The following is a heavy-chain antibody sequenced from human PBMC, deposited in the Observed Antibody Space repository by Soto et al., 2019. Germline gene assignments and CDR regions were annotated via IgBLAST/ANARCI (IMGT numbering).Heavy chain of an antibody. CDR3: ARFIAVAGTFDY. CDR1: GFTFSSYG. CDR2: IWYDGSNK. V-gene: IGHV3-33*01. Sequence: GGSLRLSWAASGFTFSSYGMHWVRQAPGKGLEWVAVIWYDGSNKYYADSVKGRFTISRDNSKNTLYLQMNSLRAEDTAVYYCARFIAVAGTFDYWGQGTLVTVSS. D-gene: IGHD6-19*01. J-gene: IGHJ4*02.